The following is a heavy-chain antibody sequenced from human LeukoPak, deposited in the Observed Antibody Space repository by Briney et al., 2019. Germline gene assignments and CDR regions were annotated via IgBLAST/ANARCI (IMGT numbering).Heavy chain of an antibody. J-gene: IGHJ4*02. CDR3: ATATYYYDSSGYYPDY. CDR1: GYTFTSYY. Sequence: ASVKVSCKASGYTFTSYYMHWVRQAPGQGLEWMGIINPSGGSTSYAQKFQGRVTMTEDTSTDTAYMELSSLRSEDTAVYYCATATYYYDSSGYYPDYWGQGTLVTVSS. D-gene: IGHD3-22*01. CDR2: INPSGGST. V-gene: IGHV1-46*01.